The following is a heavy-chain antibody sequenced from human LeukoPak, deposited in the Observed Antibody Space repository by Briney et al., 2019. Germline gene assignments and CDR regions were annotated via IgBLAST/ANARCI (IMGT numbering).Heavy chain of an antibody. Sequence: SETLSLTCTVSGGSISSYYWSWIRQPPGKGLEWIGYIYTSGSTNYNPSLKSRVTISVDTSKNQFSLRLSSVTAADTAVYYCARSPPYYYYMDVWGKGTTVTVSS. CDR1: GGSISSYY. CDR2: IYTSGST. J-gene: IGHJ6*03. CDR3: ARSPPYYYYMDV. V-gene: IGHV4-4*09.